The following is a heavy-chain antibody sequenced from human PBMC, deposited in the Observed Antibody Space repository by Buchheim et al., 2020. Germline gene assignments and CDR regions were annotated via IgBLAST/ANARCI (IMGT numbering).Heavy chain of an antibody. CDR1: GGSISSSGFY. Sequence: QLQLQESGPRLVWPSGTLSLTCTVSGGSISSSGFYGGWIRQPPGKGREWIGTIYYSGTTYYNPSLKSRVTMSVDTSKNQFSLKLHSVTAADTAVYYCASPSFVDFYRIDAFDIWGQGT. D-gene: IGHD3-3*01. V-gene: IGHV4-39*01. CDR2: IYYSGTT. CDR3: ASPSFVDFYRIDAFDI. J-gene: IGHJ3*02.